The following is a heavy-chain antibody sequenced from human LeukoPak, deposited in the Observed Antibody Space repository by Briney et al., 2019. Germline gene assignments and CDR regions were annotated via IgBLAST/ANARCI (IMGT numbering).Heavy chain of an antibody. D-gene: IGHD2-21*02. J-gene: IGHJ4*02. CDR2: IYSGGST. Sequence: GGSLRLSCDASGFTFSNYAMSWVRQAPGKGLEWVSVIYSGGSTYYADSVKGRFTISRDNSKNTLYLQMNSLRAEDTAVYYCARENLCGGDCYSGYWGQGTLVTVSS. CDR3: ARENLCGGDCYSGY. CDR1: GFTFSNYA. V-gene: IGHV3-66*01.